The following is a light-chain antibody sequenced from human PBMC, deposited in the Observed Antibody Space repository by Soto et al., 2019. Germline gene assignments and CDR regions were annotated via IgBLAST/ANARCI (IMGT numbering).Light chain of an antibody. CDR1: SSDIGSNNY. CDR2: EVS. CDR3: SSYTGVSTYV. J-gene: IGLJ1*01. V-gene: IGLV2-14*01. Sequence: QSALTQPASVSGSPGQSITISCTGNSSDIGSNNYVSWYQQHPGRAPKLIIYEVSNRPSGVSNRFSGSKSGNTASLSISGLQTGDEADYYCSSYTGVSTYVFGNGTKLTVL.